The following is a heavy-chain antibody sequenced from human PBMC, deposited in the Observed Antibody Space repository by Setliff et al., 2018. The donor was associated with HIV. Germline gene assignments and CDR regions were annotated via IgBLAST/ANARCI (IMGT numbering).Heavy chain of an antibody. V-gene: IGHV3-74*03. J-gene: IGHJ4*02. CDR1: GFTFRSHW. D-gene: IGHD4-4*01. CDR3: ARDPMTTEALDY. Sequence: LRLSCTGSGFTFRSHWMHWVRQAPGKGLVWVSRINSDGGTTKYADSVKGRFTISRGNGKNTLYLQMNSLRVEDTAVYFCARDPMTTEALDYVGQGSLVTVSS. CDR2: INSDGGTT.